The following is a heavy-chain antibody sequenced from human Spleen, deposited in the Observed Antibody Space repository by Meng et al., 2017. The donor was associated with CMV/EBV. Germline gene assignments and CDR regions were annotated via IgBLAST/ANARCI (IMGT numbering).Heavy chain of an antibody. Sequence: GESLKISCAASGFTFSSYGMHWVRQAPGKGLEWVAFIRYDGSNKYYADSVKGRFTISRDNSKNTLYLQMNSLRAEDTAVYYCAKEIPRRRGGYGMDVWGQGTTVTVSS. CDR2: IRYDGSNK. J-gene: IGHJ6*02. CDR1: GFTFSSYG. CDR3: AKEIPRRRGGYGMDV. V-gene: IGHV3-30*02. D-gene: IGHD3-10*01.